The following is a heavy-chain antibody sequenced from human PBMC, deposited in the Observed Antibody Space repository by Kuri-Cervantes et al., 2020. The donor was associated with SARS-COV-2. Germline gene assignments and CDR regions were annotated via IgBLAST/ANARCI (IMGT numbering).Heavy chain of an antibody. J-gene: IGHJ4*02. CDR3: ARAQGDSTGYYFFY. V-gene: IGHV1-69*06. CDR2: ITPIYGTA. CDR1: GGSFSNNP. D-gene: IGHD3-22*01. Sequence: SSVNVSCKSSGGSFSNNPIHWVRQAPGKGLEWIGVITPIYGTANNAQILQGRVRINADTSTSTRYMVLSGLRSDDTAIYYCARAQGDSTGYYFFYWGQGTLVTVSS.